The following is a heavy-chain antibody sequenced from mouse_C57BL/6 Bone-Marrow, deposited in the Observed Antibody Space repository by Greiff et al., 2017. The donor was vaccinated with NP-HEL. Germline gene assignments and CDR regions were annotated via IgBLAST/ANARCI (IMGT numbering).Heavy chain of an antibody. CDR1: GYAFSSSW. D-gene: IGHD4-1*01. Sequence: VKLQQSGPELVKPGASVKISCKASGYAFSSSWMNWVKQRPGKGLEWIGRIYPGDGDTNYNGKFKGKATLTADKSSSTAYMQLSSLTSEDSAVYFCADGDWAFDYWGQGTTLTVSS. V-gene: IGHV1-82*01. CDR2: IYPGDGDT. CDR3: ADGDWAFDY. J-gene: IGHJ2*01.